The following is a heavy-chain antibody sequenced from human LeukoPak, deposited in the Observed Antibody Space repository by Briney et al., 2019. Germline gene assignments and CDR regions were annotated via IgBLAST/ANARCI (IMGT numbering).Heavy chain of an antibody. CDR2: MNPNSGNT. CDR1: XXXXTSYD. Sequence: ASVXVSXXXXXXXXTSYDINWVRQXTGQGLEWMGWMNPNSGNTGYAQKFQGRVTMTRNTSISTAYMELSSLRSEDTAVYYCASGDYSSSHWGQGTLVTVSS. J-gene: IGHJ4*02. V-gene: IGHV1-8*01. D-gene: IGHD6-13*01. CDR3: ASGDYSSSH.